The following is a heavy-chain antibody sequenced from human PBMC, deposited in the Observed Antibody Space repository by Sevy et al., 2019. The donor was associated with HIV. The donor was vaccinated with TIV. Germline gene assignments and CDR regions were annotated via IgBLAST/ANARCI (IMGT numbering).Heavy chain of an antibody. CDR1: GGSISSSNW. D-gene: IGHD2-15*01. CDR2: IYHSGST. V-gene: IGHV4-4*02. CDR3: ARGSSDEWGTYCSGGSCYCASHYFDY. J-gene: IGHJ4*02. Sequence: SESLSLTWAVSGGSISSSNWWSWVRQPPGKGLEWIGEIYHSGSTKYNPSLKIRVTISVDKSKNQFSLKLSSVTAADTAVYYCARGSSDEWGTYCSGGSCYCASHYFDYWGQGTLVTVSS.